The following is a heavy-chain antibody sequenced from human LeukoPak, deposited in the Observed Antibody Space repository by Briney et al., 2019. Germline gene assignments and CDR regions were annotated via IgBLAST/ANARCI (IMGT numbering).Heavy chain of an antibody. D-gene: IGHD1-26*01. Sequence: GGSLRLSCAASGFTFDDYAMHWVRQAPGKGLEWVSVIYSGGSTYYADSVKGRFTISRDNSKNTLYLQMNSLRAEDTAVYYCARWSHYYYYMDVWGKGTTVTISS. CDR1: GFTFDDYA. V-gene: IGHV3-66*01. CDR3: ARWSHYYYYMDV. J-gene: IGHJ6*03. CDR2: IYSGGST.